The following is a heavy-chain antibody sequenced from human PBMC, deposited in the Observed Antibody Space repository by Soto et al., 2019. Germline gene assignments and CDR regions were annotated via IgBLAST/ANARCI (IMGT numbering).Heavy chain of an antibody. Sequence: QITLKESGPTLVKPTQTLTLTCTFSGFSLTSRPVGVGWVRQPSGKALEWLAFIYWDDDKRYSPSLRSTLTVKKAASKNQVVLTLTNMDPVDTATYYCAHRRNYDGSWNEGVFDYWGQGILVTVSS. D-gene: IGHD3-16*01. J-gene: IGHJ4*02. CDR2: IYWDDDK. V-gene: IGHV2-5*02. CDR1: GFSLTSRPVG. CDR3: AHRRNYDGSWNEGVFDY.